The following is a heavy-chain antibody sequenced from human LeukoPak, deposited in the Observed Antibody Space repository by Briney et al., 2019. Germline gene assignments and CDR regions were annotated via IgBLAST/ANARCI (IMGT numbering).Heavy chain of an antibody. V-gene: IGHV3-21*01. J-gene: IGHJ4*02. CDR1: GFTFSSYS. CDR3: ARDLFGVAGVDY. CDR2: ISSSSSYV. D-gene: IGHD3-3*01. Sequence: PGGSLRLSCAASGFTFSSYSMNWVRQAPRKGLVWVSSISSSSSYVYYADSVKGRFTISRDNAKNSLYLQMNSLRAEDTAVYYCARDLFGVAGVDYWGQGTLVTVSS.